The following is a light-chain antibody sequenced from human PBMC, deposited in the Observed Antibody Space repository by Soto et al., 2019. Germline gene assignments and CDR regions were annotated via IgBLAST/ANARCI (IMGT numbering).Light chain of an antibody. Sequence: QSVLTQPASVSGSPGQSITISCTGTSSDVGAHNFVSWYQQHPGKAPKLMIYEVSNRPSGVSDRFSGSKSGNTASLTISGLQAEDEADYYCNSYTNTAARVFGTGTKSPS. V-gene: IGLV2-14*01. CDR2: EVS. CDR1: SSDVGAHNF. CDR3: NSYTNTAARV. J-gene: IGLJ1*01.